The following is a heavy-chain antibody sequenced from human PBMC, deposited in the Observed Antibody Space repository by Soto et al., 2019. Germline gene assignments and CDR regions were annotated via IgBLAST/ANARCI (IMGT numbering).Heavy chain of an antibody. V-gene: IGHV4-59*01. J-gene: IGHJ1*01. CDR3: ARGGSTWLEYFQH. Sequence: SETLSLTCTVSGGSISSYYWSWIRQPPGKGLEWIGYIYASGSTNYNPSLKSRITISVDTSKHQFFLKLSSVTAADTAVYYCARGGSTWLEYFQHWGQGTLVTVSS. CDR1: GGSISSYY. CDR2: IYASGST. D-gene: IGHD6-13*01.